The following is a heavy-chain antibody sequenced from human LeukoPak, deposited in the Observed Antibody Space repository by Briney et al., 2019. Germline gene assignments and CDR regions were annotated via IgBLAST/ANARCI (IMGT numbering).Heavy chain of an antibody. CDR3: ATYRARAAVGWFFDH. V-gene: IGHV3-48*03. Sequence: GGSLRLSCAASGFTFSSYEMNWVRQAPGKGLEWVSYISSSGSTIYYADSVKGRFTISRDNSKNTLYLQMNSLRSDDTAVYYCATYRARAAVGWFFDHWAQGTLVTVSS. CDR1: GFTFSSYE. J-gene: IGHJ4*02. CDR2: ISSSGSTI. D-gene: IGHD2-15*01.